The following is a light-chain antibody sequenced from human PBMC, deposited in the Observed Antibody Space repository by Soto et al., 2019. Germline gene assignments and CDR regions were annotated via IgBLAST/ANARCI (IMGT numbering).Light chain of an antibody. CDR2: EVS. CDR3: SSYTSSSTLYV. V-gene: IGLV2-14*01. Sequence: QSALTQPASVSGSPGQSITISCTGTSSDVGGYNYVSWYQQHPGKAPKLMIYEVSNRPSGVSNLFSGSKSGNTASLTISGLQAEGEDDYYCSSYTSSSTLYVFGTGTKVTVL. J-gene: IGLJ1*01. CDR1: SSDVGGYNY.